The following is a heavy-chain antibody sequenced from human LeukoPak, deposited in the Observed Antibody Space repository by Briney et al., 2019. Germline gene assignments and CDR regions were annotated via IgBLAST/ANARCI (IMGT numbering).Heavy chain of an antibody. V-gene: IGHV3-53*01. CDR1: GFIVSSNY. J-gene: IGHJ4*02. D-gene: IGHD3-10*01. CDR3: ARGLDNYGSGSSD. CDR2: IYSEGTT. Sequence: GGSLRLSCAASGFIVSSNYMTWVRQAPGKGLEWVSVIYSEGTTYYADSVKGRFTISRDNSKNTLYLQMNGLRPEDTALYYCARGLDNYGSGSSDWGQGTLVTVSS.